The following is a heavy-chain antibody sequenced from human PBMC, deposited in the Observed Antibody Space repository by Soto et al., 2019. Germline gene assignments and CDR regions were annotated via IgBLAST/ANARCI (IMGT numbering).Heavy chain of an antibody. J-gene: IGHJ4*02. CDR3: AHKGPEDWPLDY. CDR1: GFSLSTSGVG. CDR2: IYWDDSK. D-gene: IGHD3-9*01. V-gene: IGHV2-5*02. Sequence: SGPTLVNPTQTLTLTCTFSGFSLSTSGVGVGWIRQPPGKALEWLAVIYWDDSKHYSPSLRSRLTITKDTSKNQVVLTMTNMEPMDTGTYYCAHKGPEDWPLDYWGRGTLDTVSS.